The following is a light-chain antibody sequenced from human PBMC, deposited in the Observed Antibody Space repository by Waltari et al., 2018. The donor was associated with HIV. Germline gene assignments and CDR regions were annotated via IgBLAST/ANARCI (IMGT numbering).Light chain of an antibody. Sequence: DIQLTQSPSSLSASVGDRVTITCRASKGIRNDFGCSQQKQGKAPPRLIYAASSLQGGVPPRFSGSGSGREFTLTISSLQPEDFATYYCLQINSFPWTFGQGTKVEIK. J-gene: IGKJ1*01. CDR3: LQINSFPWT. CDR1: KGIRND. V-gene: IGKV1-17*01. CDR2: AAS.